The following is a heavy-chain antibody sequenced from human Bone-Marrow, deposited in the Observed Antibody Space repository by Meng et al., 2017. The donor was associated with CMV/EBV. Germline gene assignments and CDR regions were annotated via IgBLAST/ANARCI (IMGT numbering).Heavy chain of an antibody. D-gene: IGHD3-10*01. Sequence: ATVKVSCKSSGYTFADYDIHWVRQATGQGLEWMGWIKSDSDDTGYAQKFQGRVTMTSDTSISTAYMELSSLTSEDTAVYYCARIHPGDYWGQGTLVTVSS. CDR1: GYTFADYD. CDR2: IKSDSDDT. J-gene: IGHJ4*02. V-gene: IGHV1-8*01. CDR3: ARIHPGDY.